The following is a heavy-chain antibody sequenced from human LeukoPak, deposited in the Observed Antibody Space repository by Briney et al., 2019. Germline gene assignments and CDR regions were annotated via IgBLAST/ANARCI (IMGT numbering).Heavy chain of an antibody. CDR1: GYTFIDHY. Sequence: ASVKVSCKPSGYTFIDHYLHWVRQAPGQGLESLGWIDPDTGDTNYPQTFQGRLTMTRDTSSGTAYMELNRLRSDDTAVYYCARAGHNSNSGGYDFWGLGTLVTVSS. CDR2: IDPDTGDT. D-gene: IGHD3-22*01. J-gene: IGHJ4*02. V-gene: IGHV1-2*02. CDR3: ARAGHNSNSGGYDF.